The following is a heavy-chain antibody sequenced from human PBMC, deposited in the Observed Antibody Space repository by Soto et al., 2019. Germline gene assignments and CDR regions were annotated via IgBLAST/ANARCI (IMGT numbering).Heavy chain of an antibody. V-gene: IGHV4-59*06. CDR1: GGSISSYY. CDR3: ARSGYSYRPNPLLY. Sequence: PSETLSLTCTVSGGSISSYYCSWIRQPPGKGLEWIGYIYYSGSTYYNPSLKSRVTISVDTSKNQFSLKLSSVTAADTAVYYCARSGYSYRPNPLLYWGQGTLVTVST. D-gene: IGHD5-18*01. CDR2: IYYSGST. J-gene: IGHJ4*02.